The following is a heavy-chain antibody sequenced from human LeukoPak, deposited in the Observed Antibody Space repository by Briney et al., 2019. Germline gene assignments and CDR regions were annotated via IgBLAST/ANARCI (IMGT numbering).Heavy chain of an antibody. CDR2: IKEDGSEK. J-gene: IGHJ4*02. CDR3: TGDPGDY. V-gene: IGHV3-7*04. Sequence: GGSLRLSCAASGFTFSSYAMSWVRQAPGKGLQWVANIKEDGSEKYYVDSVEGRFTISRDNAKNSLYLQMNSLRAEDTAVYYCTGDPGDYWGQGTLVIVSS. CDR1: GFTFSSYA.